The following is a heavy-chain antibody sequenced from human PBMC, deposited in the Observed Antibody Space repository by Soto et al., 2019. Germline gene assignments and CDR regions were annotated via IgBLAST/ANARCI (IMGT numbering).Heavy chain of an antibody. V-gene: IGHV3-33*01. CDR2: IWHDGSNK. Sequence: GGSLRLSCAASGFTFSSYGMHWVRQAPGKGLEWVAVIWHDGSNKYYADSVKGRFTISRDNSKNTLYLQMNSLRAEDTAVYYCARDSEPSRDGYNSRTNYYYGMDVWGQGTTVTVSS. D-gene: IGHD5-12*01. CDR3: ARDSEPSRDGYNSRTNYYYGMDV. J-gene: IGHJ6*02. CDR1: GFTFSSYG.